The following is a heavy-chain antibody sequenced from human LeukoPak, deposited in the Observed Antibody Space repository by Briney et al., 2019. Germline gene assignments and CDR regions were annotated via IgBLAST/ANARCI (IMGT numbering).Heavy chain of an antibody. CDR1: GYTFTSYG. J-gene: IGHJ3*02. Sequence: GASVKVSCKASGYTFTSYGISWVRQAPGQGLEWMGWISAYNGNTNYAQKLQGRVTMTTDTSTSTVYMELSSLRSEDTAVYYCARDPVREFGELLYDAFDIWGQGTMVTVSS. CDR2: ISAYNGNT. CDR3: ARDPVREFGELLYDAFDI. V-gene: IGHV1-18*01. D-gene: IGHD3-10*01.